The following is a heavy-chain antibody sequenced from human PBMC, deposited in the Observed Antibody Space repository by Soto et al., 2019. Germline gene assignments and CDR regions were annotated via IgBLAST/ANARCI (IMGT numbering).Heavy chain of an antibody. CDR2: ISDDGSNK. D-gene: IGHD3-3*01. CDR1: GFTFSSYG. J-gene: IGHJ4*02. Sequence: GGSLRLSCAASGFTFSSYGMHWVRQAPGKGLEWVAVISDDGSNKYYADSVKGRFTISRDNSKNTLYLQMNSLRAEDTAVDYCAKSTPSYDFWSGYPGLDYWGQGTLVTVSS. V-gene: IGHV3-30*18. CDR3: AKSTPSYDFWSGYPGLDY.